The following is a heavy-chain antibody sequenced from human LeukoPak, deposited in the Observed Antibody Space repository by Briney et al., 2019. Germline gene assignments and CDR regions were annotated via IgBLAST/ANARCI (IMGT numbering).Heavy chain of an antibody. D-gene: IGHD1-1*01. V-gene: IGHV3-23*03. CDR1: GFIFSSYS. CDR2: IDSGGSTT. J-gene: IGHJ5*02. CDR3: VKGSSTTTRHFDP. Sequence: GGSLRLSCVASGFIFSSYSMGWVRQGPGKGLKWVSLIDSGGSTTHFADSVKGRFTMSRDNFKNTLYLRMYRLRAEDTAVYYCVKGSSTTTRHFDPWGQGTPVTVSS.